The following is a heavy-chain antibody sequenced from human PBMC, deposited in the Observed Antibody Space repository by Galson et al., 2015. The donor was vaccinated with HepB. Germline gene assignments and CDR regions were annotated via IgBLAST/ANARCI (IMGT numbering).Heavy chain of an antibody. CDR2: ISYDGSNK. CDR1: GFTFSSYA. J-gene: IGHJ4*02. V-gene: IGHV3-30-3*01. Sequence: SLRLSCAASGFTFSSYAMHWVRQAPGKGLEWVAVISYDGSNKYYADSVKGRFTISRDNSKNTLYLQMNSLRAEDTAVYYCATSMVAVAGTSFDYWGQRTLVTVSS. D-gene: IGHD6-19*01. CDR3: ATSMVAVAGTSFDY.